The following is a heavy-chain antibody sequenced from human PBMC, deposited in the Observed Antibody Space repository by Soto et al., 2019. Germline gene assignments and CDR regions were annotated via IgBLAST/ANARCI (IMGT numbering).Heavy chain of an antibody. CDR3: AKNPGYYYDSTGYHFDY. D-gene: IGHD3-22*01. CDR1: EFTFSNYA. J-gene: IGHJ4*02. V-gene: IGHV3-23*01. Sequence: PGGSLRLSCAAPEFTFSNYAMSWVRRAPGKGLEWVSAISYGGGTTYYADSVKGRFTISRDNSKNTLYLQMNSLRAEDTAVYYCAKNPGYYYDSTGYHFDYWGQGTQVTVSS. CDR2: ISYGGGTT.